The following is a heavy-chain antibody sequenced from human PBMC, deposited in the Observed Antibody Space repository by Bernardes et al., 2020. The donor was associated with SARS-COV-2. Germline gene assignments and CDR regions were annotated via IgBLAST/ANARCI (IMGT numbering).Heavy chain of an antibody. D-gene: IGHD4-17*01. V-gene: IGHV1-46*01. Sequence: ASVKVSCKASGYTFTSYYMHWVRQAPGQGLEWMGIINPSGGSTSYAQKFQGRVTMTRDTSTSTVYMELSSLRSEDTAVYYCARCSGYGTIDYGDECCFDYWGQGTLVTVSS. CDR3: ARCSGYGTIDYGDECCFDY. CDR2: INPSGGST. J-gene: IGHJ4*02. CDR1: GYTFTSYY.